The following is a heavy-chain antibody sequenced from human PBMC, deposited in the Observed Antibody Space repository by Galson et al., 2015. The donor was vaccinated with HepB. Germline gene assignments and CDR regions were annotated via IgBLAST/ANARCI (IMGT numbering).Heavy chain of an antibody. J-gene: IGHJ4*02. V-gene: IGHV5-51*06. CDR3: ASQLSAGWNYFFDY. CDR2: IYPGDSDT. D-gene: IGHD1-7*01. Sequence: QSGAEVKKPGDSLKISCKGSGYIFYNYWIGWVRQMPGKGLEWMGIIYPGDSDTRYSPSFQGHVTISADKSTSTAYLQWNSLKASDTAMYYCASQLSAGWNYFFDYWGQGSQVTVSS. CDR1: GYIFYNYW.